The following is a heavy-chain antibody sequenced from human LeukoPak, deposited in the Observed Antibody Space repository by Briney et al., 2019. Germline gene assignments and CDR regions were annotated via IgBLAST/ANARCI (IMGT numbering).Heavy chain of an antibody. V-gene: IGHV1-69*02. D-gene: IGHD2-2*01. J-gene: IGHJ4*02. CDR1: GGTFSSYT. CDR2: IIPILGIA. Sequence: VKVSCKASGGTFSSYTISWVRQAPGQGLEWMGRIIPILGIADYAQKFQGRVTITADKSTSTAYMELSSLRSEDTAVYYCARGYQLLIFDYWGQGTLVTVSS. CDR3: ARGYQLLIFDY.